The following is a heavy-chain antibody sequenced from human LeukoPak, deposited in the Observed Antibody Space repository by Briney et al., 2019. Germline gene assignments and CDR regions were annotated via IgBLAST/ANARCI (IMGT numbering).Heavy chain of an antibody. D-gene: IGHD4-23*01. CDR3: ARWGATTVGAFDI. CDR2: IIPIFGTA. CDR1: GGTFSSYA. V-gene: IGHV1-69*05. J-gene: IGHJ3*02. Sequence: ASVKVSCKPSGGTFSSYAISWVRQAPGQGLEWMGRIIPIFGTANYAQKFQGRVTITTDESTSTAYMELSSLRSEDTAVYYCARWGATTVGAFDIWGQGTMVTVSS.